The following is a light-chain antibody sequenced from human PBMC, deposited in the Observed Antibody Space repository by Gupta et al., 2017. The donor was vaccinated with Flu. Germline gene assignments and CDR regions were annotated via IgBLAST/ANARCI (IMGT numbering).Light chain of an antibody. V-gene: IGLV2-23*01. CDR3: CSYAGSSSWV. Sequence: QSALTQPASVSGSPGQSITISCTGTNSDIGNYNLVSWYQHHPGKAPKLMIYEDTERPSGVSYRFSGSKSGITASLTISGLQAEDEADYYCCSYAGSSSWVFGGGTKLTVL. J-gene: IGLJ3*02. CDR2: EDT. CDR1: NSDIGNYNL.